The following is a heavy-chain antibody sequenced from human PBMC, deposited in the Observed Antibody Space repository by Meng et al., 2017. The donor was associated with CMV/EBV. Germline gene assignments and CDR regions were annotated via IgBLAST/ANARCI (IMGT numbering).Heavy chain of an antibody. J-gene: IGHJ5*02. CDR1: GYTFTDYY. V-gene: IGHV1-69-2*01. Sequence: KVSGYTFTDYYMHWVQQAPGKGLEWMGLVDPEDGETIYAEKFQGRVTITADTSTDTAYMELSSLRSEDTAVYYCATGRGDHGGSWFDPWGQGTLVTVSS. CDR3: ATGRGDHGGSWFDP. CDR2: VDPEDGET. D-gene: IGHD3-16*01.